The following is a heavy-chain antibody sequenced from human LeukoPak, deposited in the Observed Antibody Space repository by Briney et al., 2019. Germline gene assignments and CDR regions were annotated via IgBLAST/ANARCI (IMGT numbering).Heavy chain of an antibody. CDR1: GFTVSSNY. J-gene: IGHJ6*03. D-gene: IGHD1-26*01. V-gene: IGHV3-33*08. CDR3: AGSWGYSYYMDV. CDR2: IWYGGSNK. Sequence: GGSLRLSCAASGFTVSSNYMSWVRQAPGKGLEWVAVIWYGGSNKYYADSVKGRFTISRDNSKNTLYLQMNSLRAEDTAVYYCAGSWGYSYYMDVWGKGTTVTVSS.